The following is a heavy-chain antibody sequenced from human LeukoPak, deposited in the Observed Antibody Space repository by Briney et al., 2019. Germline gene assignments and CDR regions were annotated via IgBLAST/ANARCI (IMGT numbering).Heavy chain of an antibody. CDR3: ARDFSGKWEQLTGWWLDP. CDR1: GYTFGTHW. V-gene: IGHV1-46*01. J-gene: IGHJ5*02. Sequence: ASVKVSCTASGYTFGTHWMHWVRQAPGQGLEWMGIINPSGDFRSYAQKFQGRIIVTRDMSTRTLYMELSDLRPEDTAVYYCARDFSGKWEQLTGWWLDPWGQGTLVIVSS. D-gene: IGHD1-26*01. CDR2: INPSGDFR.